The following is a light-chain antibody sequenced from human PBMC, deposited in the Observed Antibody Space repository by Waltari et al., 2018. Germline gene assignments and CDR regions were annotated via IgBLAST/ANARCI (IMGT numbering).Light chain of an antibody. CDR2: DGS. V-gene: IGKV3-11*01. Sequence: EIVLTQSPATLSVSPGESATLFCRASETLRDYVAWYQQKPGQAPRLLIFDGSDRATGIPNRFIGAGSGTDFTLPISSVEPEDFAVYYCQQRPNWVFGQGTRLDI. J-gene: IGKJ5*01. CDR3: QQRPNWV. CDR1: ETLRDY.